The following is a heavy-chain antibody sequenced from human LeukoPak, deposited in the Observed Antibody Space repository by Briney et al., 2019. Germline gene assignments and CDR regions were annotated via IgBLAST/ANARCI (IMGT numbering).Heavy chain of an antibody. CDR1: GRSISSYY. Sequence: SETLSLTCTVSGRSISSYYWSWIRQPPGQGLEWIGYIYYSGSTNYNPSLKSRVTISVDTSKNQFSLKLSSVTAADTAVYYCARVRAYYYYYGMDVWGQGTTVTVSS. CDR2: IYYSGST. V-gene: IGHV4-59*01. J-gene: IGHJ6*02. CDR3: ARVRAYYYYYGMDV.